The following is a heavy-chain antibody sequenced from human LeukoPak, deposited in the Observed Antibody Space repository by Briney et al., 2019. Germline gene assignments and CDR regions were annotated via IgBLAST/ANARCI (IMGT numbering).Heavy chain of an antibody. D-gene: IGHD4-17*01. Sequence: ASLNVSCKPSGYTFTTYAMHWVRQPPGQRLAGMGWINAGNGNTKYSQKFQGRVTITRDTSASTAYMELSSLRSEDTAVYYCARDGDYYFDYWGQGTLVTVSS. CDR3: ARDGDYYFDY. J-gene: IGHJ4*02. V-gene: IGHV1-3*01. CDR1: GYTFTTYA. CDR2: INAGNGNT.